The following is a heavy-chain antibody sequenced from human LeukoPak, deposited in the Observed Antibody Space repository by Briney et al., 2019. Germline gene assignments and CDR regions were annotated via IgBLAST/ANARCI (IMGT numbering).Heavy chain of an antibody. V-gene: IGHV3-48*01. J-gene: IGHJ4*02. Sequence: TGGSLRLSCAASGFTFSSYSMNWVRQAPGKGLEWVSYISSSSSTIYYADSVKGRFTISRDNAKNSLYLQMNSLRAEDTAVYYCARDAAAARPGVWGQGTLVTVSS. CDR3: ARDAAAARPGV. CDR1: GFTFSSYS. D-gene: IGHD2-15*01. CDR2: ISSSSSTI.